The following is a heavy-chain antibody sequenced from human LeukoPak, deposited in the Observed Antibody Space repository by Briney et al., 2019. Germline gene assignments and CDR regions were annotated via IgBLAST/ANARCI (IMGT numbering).Heavy chain of an antibody. CDR1: GFTFKNYA. J-gene: IGHJ4*02. D-gene: IGHD3-22*01. V-gene: IGHV3-9*01. Sequence: GGSLRLSCAASGFTFKNYAMHWVRQAPGKGLEWVSGISWHSGTIDYADLVKDRFTISRDNAKNSLYLQTNSLRVEDTAVYYCARDYDSSGSRNSEFDYWGQGTLVTVSS. CDR2: ISWHSGTI. CDR3: ARDYDSSGSRNSEFDY.